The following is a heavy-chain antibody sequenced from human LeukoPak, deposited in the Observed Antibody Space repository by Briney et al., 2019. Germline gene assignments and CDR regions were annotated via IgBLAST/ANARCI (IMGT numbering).Heavy chain of an antibody. D-gene: IGHD3-3*01. V-gene: IGHV4-61*02. CDR1: GDSISSGSYY. Sequence: SETLSLTCTVSGDSISSGSYYWSWIRQPAGKGLEWIGRIYTSGSTNYNPSLKSRVTISVDTSKNQFSLKLSSVTAADTAVYYCARENHYYYDVLSDWFDPWGQGTLVTVSS. J-gene: IGHJ5*02. CDR3: ARENHYYYDVLSDWFDP. CDR2: IYTSGST.